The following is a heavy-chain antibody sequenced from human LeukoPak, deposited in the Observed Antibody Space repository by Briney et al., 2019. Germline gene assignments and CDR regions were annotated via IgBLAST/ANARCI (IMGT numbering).Heavy chain of an antibody. V-gene: IGHV3-23*01. J-gene: IGHJ6*03. CDR3: AKQGAWFGEVHYYYYMDV. CDR2: ISGSGGST. D-gene: IGHD3-10*01. CDR1: GFTFSTYA. Sequence: PGGSLRLSCAASGFTFSTYAMSWVRQAPGRGLEWVSAISGSGGSTYYADSVKGRFTISRDNSKNTLYLQMNSLRAEDTAVYYCAKQGAWFGEVHYYYYMDVWGKGTTVTVSS.